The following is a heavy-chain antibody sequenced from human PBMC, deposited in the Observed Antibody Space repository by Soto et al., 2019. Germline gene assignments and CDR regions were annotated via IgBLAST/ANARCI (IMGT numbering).Heavy chain of an antibody. CDR3: AVRYGVYFGY. D-gene: IGHD3-9*01. J-gene: IGHJ4*02. V-gene: IGHV4-59*08. CDR1: GGSISSYY. Sequence: QVQLQESGPGLVKPSETLSLTCTVSGGSISSYYWSWIRQPPGKGLEWIGYIYYSGSTNYNPSLKCRAPISVDTSKNQSSLKLSFVTAADTAVYYCAVRYGVYFGYWGQGTLVTVSS. CDR2: IYYSGST.